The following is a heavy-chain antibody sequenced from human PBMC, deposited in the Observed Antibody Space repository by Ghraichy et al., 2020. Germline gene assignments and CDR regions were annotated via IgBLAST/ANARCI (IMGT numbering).Heavy chain of an antibody. J-gene: IGHJ4*02. CDR2: ISGSGGST. D-gene: IGHD3-9*01. Sequence: GGSLRLSCAASGFTFSSYAMSWVRQAPGKGLEWVSAISGSGGSTYYADSVKGRFTISRDNSKNTLYLQMNSLRAEDTAVYYCAKGPYYDILTGSVFDYWGQGTLVTVSS. CDR3: AKGPYYDILTGSVFDY. V-gene: IGHV3-23*01. CDR1: GFTFSSYA.